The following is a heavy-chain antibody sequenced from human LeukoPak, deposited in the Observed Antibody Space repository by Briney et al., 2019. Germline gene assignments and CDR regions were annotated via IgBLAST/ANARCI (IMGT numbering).Heavy chain of an antibody. CDR2: IYFSGST. Sequence: SETPSLTCTVSGGSISSYYWSWIRQPPGKGLEWIGYIYFSGSTNYNPSLKSRVTISVDTSKNHFSLKLSSVTAADTAMYYCAKALTGTTCAFEMWGQGTMVTVSS. D-gene: IGHD1-7*01. J-gene: IGHJ3*02. CDR1: GGSISSYY. V-gene: IGHV4-59*01. CDR3: AKALTGTTCAFEM.